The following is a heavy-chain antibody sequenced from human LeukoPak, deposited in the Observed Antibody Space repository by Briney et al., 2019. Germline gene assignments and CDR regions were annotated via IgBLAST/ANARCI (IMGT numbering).Heavy chain of an antibody. J-gene: IGHJ6*02. CDR2: ISYDGSNK. V-gene: IGHV3-30*18. D-gene: IGHD1-26*01. CDR1: GFTFSTYG. CDR3: AKRKSPIVGSYGMDV. Sequence: GGSLRLSCAASGFTFSTYGMNWVRQAPGKGLEWVAVISYDGSNKYYADSVKGRFTISRDNSKNTLYLQMNNLRAEDTAVYYCAKRKSPIVGSYGMDVWGQGTTVTVSS.